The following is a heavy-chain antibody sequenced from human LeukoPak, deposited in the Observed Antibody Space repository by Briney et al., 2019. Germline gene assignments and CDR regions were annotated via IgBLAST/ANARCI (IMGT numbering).Heavy chain of an antibody. CDR2: ISSSSSYI. V-gene: IGHV3-21*01. CDR3: ARGRPLAAADGGQPPDY. CDR1: GFTFSSYS. J-gene: IGHJ4*02. Sequence: PGGSLRLSCAASGFTFSSYSMNWVRQAPGKGLEWVSSISSSSSYIYYADSVKGRFTISRDNAKNSLYLQMNSLRAEDTAVYYCARGRPLAAADGGQPPDYWGQGTLVTVSP. D-gene: IGHD6-13*01.